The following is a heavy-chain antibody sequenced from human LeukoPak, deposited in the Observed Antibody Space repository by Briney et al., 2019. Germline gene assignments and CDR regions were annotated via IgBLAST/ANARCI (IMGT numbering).Heavy chain of an antibody. J-gene: IGHJ4*02. D-gene: IGHD4/OR15-4a*01. CDR2: ISGSDGTT. CDR1: GFTFSSYT. Sequence: GSLRLSCAASGFTFSSYTMSWVRQAPGKGLEWVSSISGSDGTTYYADSVKGRFTISRDNSKNTLYLQMNSLRAEDTAVYYCARRAGAYSHPYDYWGQGTLVTVSS. V-gene: IGHV3-23*01. CDR3: ARRAGAYSHPYDY.